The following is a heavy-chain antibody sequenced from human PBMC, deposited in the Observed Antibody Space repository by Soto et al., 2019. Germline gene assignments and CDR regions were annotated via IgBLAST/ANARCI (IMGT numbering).Heavy chain of an antibody. J-gene: IGHJ3*02. CDR1: GYSFTSYW. D-gene: IGHD3-3*01. CDR2: IYPGDSDT. V-gene: IGHV5-51*01. Sequence: EVQLVQSGAEVKKPGESLKISCKGSGYSFTSYWIGWVRQMPGKGLEWMGIIYPGDSDTRYSPSFQGQVTISADKSISTAYLQWSSLKASDTAMYYCARALFRYDLWSRYPPDAFDIWRQGTMVTVSS. CDR3: ARALFRYDLWSRYPPDAFDI.